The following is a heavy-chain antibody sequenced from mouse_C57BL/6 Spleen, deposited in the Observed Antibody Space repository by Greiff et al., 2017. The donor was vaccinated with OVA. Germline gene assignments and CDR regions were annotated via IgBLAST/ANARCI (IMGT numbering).Heavy chain of an antibody. J-gene: IGHJ3*01. CDR3: ARSSYDYLWFED. D-gene: IGHD2-4*01. CDR1: GFTFTDYY. Sequence: EVQRVESGGGLVQPGGSLSLSCAASGFTFTDYYMSWVRQPPGKALEWLGFIRNKANGYTTEYSVSVKGRFTISRDNSQSILYLQMNALRAEDSATYYCARSSYDYLWFEDWGKGTLVTVYA. CDR2: IRNKANGYTT. V-gene: IGHV7-3*01.